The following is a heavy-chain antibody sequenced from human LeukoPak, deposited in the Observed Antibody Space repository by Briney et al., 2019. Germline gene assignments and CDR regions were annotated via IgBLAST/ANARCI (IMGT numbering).Heavy chain of an antibody. CDR1: GFTFSDYS. J-gene: IGHJ6*02. D-gene: IGHD2/OR15-2a*01. V-gene: IGHV3-23*01. CDR2: ISGTGDVS. Sequence: GGSLRLSCAASGFTFSDYSMWWVRQAPGKGLEWVSSISGTGDVSKYADSVKGRFTISRDNSKNTLYLQVNSLRAEETAVYYCAKAFVPYYYGMDVWGQGTTVTVS. CDR3: AKAFVPYYYGMDV.